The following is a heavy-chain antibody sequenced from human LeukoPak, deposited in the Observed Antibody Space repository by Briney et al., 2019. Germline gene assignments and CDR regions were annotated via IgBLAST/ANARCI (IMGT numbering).Heavy chain of an antibody. CDR1: GGSISSSSYY. V-gene: IGHV4-39*07. CDR2: IYYSGST. Sequence: TPSETLSLTCTVSGGSISSSSYYWGWIRQPPGKGLEWIGSIYYSGSTYYNPSLKSRVTISVDTSKNQFSLKLSSVTAADTAVYYCARVGYSSSLLFDYWGQGTLVTVSS. CDR3: ARVGYSSSLLFDY. J-gene: IGHJ4*02. D-gene: IGHD6-6*01.